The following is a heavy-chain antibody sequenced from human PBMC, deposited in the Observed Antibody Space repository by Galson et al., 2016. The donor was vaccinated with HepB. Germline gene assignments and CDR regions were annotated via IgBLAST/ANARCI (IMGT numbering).Heavy chain of an antibody. Sequence: SLRLSCAASGFSFSDYYMNWIRQAPGKGLEWVSYISSSGSAEKYADSVQGRFTISRDNSKNTLYLQMTSLRAEDTAIYYCAKDEAKFLWFGEFFDYWGQGTQVTLSS. J-gene: IGHJ4*02. D-gene: IGHD3-10*01. V-gene: IGHV3-11*01. CDR1: GFSFSDYY. CDR2: ISSSGSAE. CDR3: AKDEAKFLWFGEFFDY.